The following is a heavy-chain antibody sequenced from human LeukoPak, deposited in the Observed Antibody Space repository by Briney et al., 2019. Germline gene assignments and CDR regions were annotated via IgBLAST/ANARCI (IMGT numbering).Heavy chain of an antibody. CDR3: ARYQIAAAGTGGFDY. CDR2: IGTAGDT. Sequence: GGSLRLSCAASGFTFSSYDMHWVRQATGKGLEWVSAIGTAGDTYYPGSVKGRFTISRENAKNSLYLQMNSLRAGDTAVYYCARYQIAAAGTGGFDYWGQGTLVTVSS. D-gene: IGHD6-13*01. V-gene: IGHV3-13*01. J-gene: IGHJ4*02. CDR1: GFTFSSYD.